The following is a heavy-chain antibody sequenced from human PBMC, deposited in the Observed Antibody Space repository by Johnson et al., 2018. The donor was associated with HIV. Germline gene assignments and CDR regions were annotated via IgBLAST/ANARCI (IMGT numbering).Heavy chain of an antibody. CDR3: AKGATYYYGSGSYYTGSAFDI. V-gene: IGHV3-NL1*01. CDR2: IYSGGST. J-gene: IGHJ3*02. D-gene: IGHD3-10*01. CDR1: GLSFSNFG. Sequence: QVQLVESGGGVVQPGKSLTLSCVGSGLSFSNFGIHWVRQAPGKGLEWVSVIYSGGSTYYADSVKGRFTISRDNPKNTLYLQMNSLRAEDTAVYYCAKGATYYYGSGSYYTGSAFDIWGQGTMVTVSS.